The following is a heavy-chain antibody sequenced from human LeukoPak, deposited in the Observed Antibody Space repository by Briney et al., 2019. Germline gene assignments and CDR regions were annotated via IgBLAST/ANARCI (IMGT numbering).Heavy chain of an antibody. CDR3: AKDTVGATTPYYFNY. D-gene: IGHD1-26*01. Sequence: GGSLRLSCAASGFTFNSYAMSWVRQAPGKGLEWVSAISGSGGSAYYADSVKGRFTISRDNSKNTLYLQMNSLRAEDAAVYYCAKDTVGATTPYYFNYWGQGTLVTVSS. CDR1: GFTFNSYA. J-gene: IGHJ4*02. V-gene: IGHV3-23*01. CDR2: ISGSGGSA.